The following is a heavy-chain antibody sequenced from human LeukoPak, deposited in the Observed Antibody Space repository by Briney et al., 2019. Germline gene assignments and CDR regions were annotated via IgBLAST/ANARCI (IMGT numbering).Heavy chain of an antibody. CDR3: ARGSITIFGVVMGPYYFDY. V-gene: IGHV4-34*01. CDR2: INHSGST. J-gene: IGHJ4*02. Sequence: SETLSLTCAVYGGSFSSYYWSWIRQPPGKGLEWIGEINHSGSTNYNPSLKSRVTISVDTSKNQFSLKLSSVTAADTAVYYCARGSITIFGVVMGPYYFDYWGQGTLVTVSS. D-gene: IGHD3-3*01. CDR1: GGSFSSYY.